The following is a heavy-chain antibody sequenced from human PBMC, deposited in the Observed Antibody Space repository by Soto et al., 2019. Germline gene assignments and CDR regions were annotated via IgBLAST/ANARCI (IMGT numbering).Heavy chain of an antibody. CDR1: GYTFTGYY. V-gene: IGHV1-2*02. CDR2: INPNSGGT. Sequence: ASVKVSCKASGYTFTGYYMHWVRQAPGQGLEWMGWINPNSGGTNYAQKFQGMVTMTRDTSISTAYMELSRLRSDETAVYYCARSPTVTTDFDYWGQGTLVTVSS. D-gene: IGHD4-17*01. CDR3: ARSPTVTTDFDY. J-gene: IGHJ4*02.